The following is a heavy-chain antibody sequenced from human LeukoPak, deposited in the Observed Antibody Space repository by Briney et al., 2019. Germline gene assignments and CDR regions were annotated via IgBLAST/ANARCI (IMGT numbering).Heavy chain of an antibody. D-gene: IGHD3-10*01. CDR1: GYAFTSYY. CDR3: ARAPLLMVRGVRG. CDR2: INPSGGST. J-gene: IGHJ4*02. Sequence: GASVKVSCKASGYAFTSYYMHWVRQAPGQGLEWMGIINPSGGSTSYAQKFQGRVTMTRDTSTSTVYMELSSLRSEDTAVYYCARAPLLMVRGVRGWGQGTLVTVSS. V-gene: IGHV1-46*01.